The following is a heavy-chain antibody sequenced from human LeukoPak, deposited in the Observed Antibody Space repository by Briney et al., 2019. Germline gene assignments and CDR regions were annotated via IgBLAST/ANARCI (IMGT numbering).Heavy chain of an antibody. V-gene: IGHV1-2*02. D-gene: IGHD3-22*01. CDR3: VRGDYYYSSGYYFEV. CDR2: INHNSGGT. Sequence: ASVKVSCKASGYTFTGYYMHWVRQAPGQGLEWMGWINHNSGGTNYAQKYQGRVTMTRDTSISTAYMELSRLRSDDTAVYYCVRGDYYYSSGYYFEVCGQGTLVTVSS. CDR1: GYTFTGYY. J-gene: IGHJ4*02.